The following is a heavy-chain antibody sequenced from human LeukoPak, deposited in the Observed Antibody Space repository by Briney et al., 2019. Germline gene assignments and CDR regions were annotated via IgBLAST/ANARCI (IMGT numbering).Heavy chain of an antibody. CDR3: ARDPRYCSSTSCYRSWFDP. J-gene: IGHJ5*02. D-gene: IGHD2-2*01. V-gene: IGHV1-69*05. CDR2: IIPIFGTA. Sequence: SVKVSCKASGGTFSSYAISWVRQAPGQGLEWMGGIIPIFGTANYAQKFQGRVTITTDESTSTAYMELSSLRSEGTAVYYCARDPRYCSSTSCYRSWFDPWGQGTLVTVSS. CDR1: GGTFSSYA.